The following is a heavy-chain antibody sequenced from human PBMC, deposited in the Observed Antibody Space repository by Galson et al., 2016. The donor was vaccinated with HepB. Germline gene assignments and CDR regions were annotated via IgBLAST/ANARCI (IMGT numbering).Heavy chain of an antibody. V-gene: IGHV3-23*01. CDR2: ISSSGST. CDR3: VRGGGSGAALREYYSES. CDR1: GFIFSNYA. D-gene: IGHD3-10*01. J-gene: IGHJ4*02. Sequence: SLRLSCAASGFIFSNYAMTWVRQAPGKGLEWVSSISSSGSTYYADSVKGRITISRDNSKNTLYLQMSSLRAEDTAVYHCVRGGGSGAALREYYSESWGQGALVTVSS.